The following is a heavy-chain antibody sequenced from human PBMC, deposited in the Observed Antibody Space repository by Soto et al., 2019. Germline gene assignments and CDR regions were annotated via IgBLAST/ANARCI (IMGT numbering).Heavy chain of an antibody. CDR3: ANLSPPTGTSYYYYYYMDV. V-gene: IGHV3-23*01. CDR1: GFTFSSYA. CDR2: ISGSGGST. Sequence: EVQLLESGGGLVQPGGSLRLSCAASGFTFSSYAMSWVRQAPGKGLEWVSAISGSGGSTYYADSVKGRFTISRDNSKSTLYLQMNSLRAEDTAVYYCANLSPPTGTSYYYYYYMDVWGKGTTVTVSS. J-gene: IGHJ6*03. D-gene: IGHD4-4*01.